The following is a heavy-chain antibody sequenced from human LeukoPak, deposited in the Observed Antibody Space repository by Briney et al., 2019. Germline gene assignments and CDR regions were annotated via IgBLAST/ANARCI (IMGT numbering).Heavy chain of an antibody. CDR1: GGSISSGDYY. D-gene: IGHD3-16*01. V-gene: IGHV4-30-4*02. CDR3: TRGRQTDMLQYHGMDV. CDR2: IYYSGST. J-gene: IGHJ6*02. Sequence: PSETLSLTRTVSGGSISSGDYYWSWIRQPLGKGLEWIGYIYYSGSTYYNPSLKSRITMSVDTSKSQFSLELNSVTAADTAVYYCTRGRQTDMLQYHGMDVWGQGTTVTVSS.